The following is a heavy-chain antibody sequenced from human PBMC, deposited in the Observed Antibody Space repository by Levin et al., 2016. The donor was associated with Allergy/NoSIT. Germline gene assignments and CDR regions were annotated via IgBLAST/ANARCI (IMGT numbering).Heavy chain of an antibody. CDR3: ARLSPRVTGDYSYYYGMDV. J-gene: IGHJ6*02. CDR2: IYYSGST. Sequence: RQAPGKGLEWIGTIYYSGSTYYNPSLKSRVSISIDTSKNQFSLNLSSVTAADTAVYYCARLSPRVTGDYSYYYGMDVWGQGTTVTVSS. V-gene: IGHV4-39*01. D-gene: IGHD3-10*01.